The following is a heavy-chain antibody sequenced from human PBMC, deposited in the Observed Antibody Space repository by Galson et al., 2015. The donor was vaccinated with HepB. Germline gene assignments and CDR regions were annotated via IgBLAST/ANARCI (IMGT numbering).Heavy chain of an antibody. D-gene: IGHD4-17*01. Sequence: SVKVSCKASGGTFSSYAISWVRQAPGQGLEWMGGIIPIFGTANYAQKFQGRVTITADESTSTAYMELSSLRSEDTAVYYCARDLGHGEIRTTSDYWGQGTLVTVSS. V-gene: IGHV1-69*13. CDR3: ARDLGHGEIRTTSDY. CDR2: IIPIFGTA. CDR1: GGTFSSYA. J-gene: IGHJ4*02.